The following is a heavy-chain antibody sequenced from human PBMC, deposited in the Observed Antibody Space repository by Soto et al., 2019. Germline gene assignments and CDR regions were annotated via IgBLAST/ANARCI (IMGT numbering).Heavy chain of an antibody. V-gene: IGHV4-31*03. CDR1: GGSISSGGYY. CDR3: ARLHTQYYYYGMDV. Sequence: SETLSLTCTVSGGSISSGGYYWSWIRQHPGKGLEWIEYIYYSGSTYYNPSLKGRVTISVDTSKNQFSLKLSSVTAADTAVYYCARLHTQYYYYGMDVWGQGTTVTVSS. CDR2: IYYSGST. J-gene: IGHJ6*02.